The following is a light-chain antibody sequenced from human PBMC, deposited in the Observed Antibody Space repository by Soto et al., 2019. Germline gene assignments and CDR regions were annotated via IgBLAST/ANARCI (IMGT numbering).Light chain of an antibody. Sequence: IVVTQSPATLSVSPGERATLSCRASQSISTELAWYQQKPGPPPRLLIYSASTRATGVPARFTGSGSGSEFTLTISGLQSEDFAVYYCQQGHNWPLTFGQGTRLEI. J-gene: IGKJ2*01. CDR2: SAS. CDR1: QSISTE. CDR3: QQGHNWPLT. V-gene: IGKV3-15*01.